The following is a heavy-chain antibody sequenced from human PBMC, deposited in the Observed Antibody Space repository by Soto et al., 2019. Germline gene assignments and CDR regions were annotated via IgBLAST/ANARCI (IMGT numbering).Heavy chain of an antibody. V-gene: IGHV3-23*01. CDR2: ITRGGDT. CDR3: AKGRTSGWYEWDY. D-gene: IGHD6-19*01. Sequence: GGSLRLSCEASGFTFGIYAVSWVRQAPGKGLEWVSSITRGGDTFHADSVQGRFIISRDNSKNILYLEMNNLVAEDTAVYYCAKGRTSGWYEWDYWGHGTLVTVSS. J-gene: IGHJ4*01. CDR1: GFTFGIYA.